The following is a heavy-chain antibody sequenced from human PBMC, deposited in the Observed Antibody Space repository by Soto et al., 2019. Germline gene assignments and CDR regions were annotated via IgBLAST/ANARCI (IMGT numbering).Heavy chain of an antibody. CDR1: GASLSDNY. CDR3: ARDDRDYYIGNFGY. V-gene: IGHV4-34*01. CDR2: INHSGNT. D-gene: IGHD3-22*01. Sequence: SETLSLTCAVYGASLSDNYCNWLRQPPGKGLEWIGEINHSGNTNYNPSLRSRVTISIDTSKNQLSLILRSVTAADTAVYYCARDDRDYYIGNFGYWGQGTLVTVSS. J-gene: IGHJ4*02.